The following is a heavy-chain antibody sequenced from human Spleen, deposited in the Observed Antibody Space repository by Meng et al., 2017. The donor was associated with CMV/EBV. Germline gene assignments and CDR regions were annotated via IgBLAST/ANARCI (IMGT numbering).Heavy chain of an antibody. CDR2: IKQDGSEK. J-gene: IGHJ6*02. D-gene: IGHD6-13*01. Sequence: GESLKISCAASGFTFSSYWMSWVRQAPGKGLEWVANIKQDGSEKYSVDSVKGQFTISRDNAQNSLYLLMNSLRVEDTAVYYCARHLARYRSSWYYFAMDVWGQGTTVTVSS. V-gene: IGHV3-7*01. CDR3: ARHLARYRSSWYYFAMDV. CDR1: GFTFSSYW.